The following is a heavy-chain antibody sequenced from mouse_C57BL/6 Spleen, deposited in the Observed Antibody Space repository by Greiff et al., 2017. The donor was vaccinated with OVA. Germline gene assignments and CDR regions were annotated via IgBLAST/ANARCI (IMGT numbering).Heavy chain of an antibody. CDR1: GYTFTDYY. CDR2: INPNNGRT. Sequence: EVQLQQSGPELVKPGASVKISCKASGYTFTDYYMNWVKQSNGKSLEWIGDINPNNGRTSYNQKFKGKATLTVDKSSSTAYMELHSLTSEDSAVYYCAREGDGYLYYAMDYWGQGTSVTVSS. CDR3: AREGDGYLYYAMDY. J-gene: IGHJ4*01. D-gene: IGHD2-3*01. V-gene: IGHV1-26*01.